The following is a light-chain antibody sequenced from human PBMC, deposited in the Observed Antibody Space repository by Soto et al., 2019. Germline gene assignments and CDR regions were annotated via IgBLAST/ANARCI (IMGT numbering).Light chain of an antibody. CDR2: SNN. Sequence: LTQPPSASGTPGQRVTISCSGSSSNIGSNTVNWYQQLPGTAPKLLIYSNNQRPSGVPDRFSGSKSGTSASLAISGLQSEDEADYYCAAWDDSLNGRVFGGGTKLTVL. CDR3: AAWDDSLNGRV. CDR1: SSNIGSNT. V-gene: IGLV1-44*01. J-gene: IGLJ3*02.